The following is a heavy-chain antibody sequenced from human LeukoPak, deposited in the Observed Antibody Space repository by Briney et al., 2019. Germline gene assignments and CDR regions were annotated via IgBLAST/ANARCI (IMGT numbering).Heavy chain of an antibody. Sequence: ASVKVSCKASGYTXTGYYSHWVRQAPGQGLEWMGWINPHSGVTTFPQKFQGRVTMTMDTSISTTYMELNRLRSDDTAVYYCARDQVAATSAHNFDYWGQGTLVTVSS. D-gene: IGHD1-26*01. CDR3: ARDQVAATSAHNFDY. V-gene: IGHV1-2*02. CDR1: GYTXTGYY. J-gene: IGHJ4*02. CDR2: INPHSGVT.